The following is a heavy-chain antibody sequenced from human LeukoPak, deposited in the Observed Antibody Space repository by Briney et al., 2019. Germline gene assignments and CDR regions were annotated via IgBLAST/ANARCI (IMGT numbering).Heavy chain of an antibody. CDR2: IYHTGTT. V-gene: IGHV4-38-2*01. Sequence: KTSETVSHTCAVSGYSISNGYYWGWIRQPPGKGLEWIGTIYHTGTTYYNPSLKSRVTISVETSKSQLSLKLSSVTATDTAVYYCALTGGSSGYFFPENLDYWRERTLLTVSS. J-gene: IGHJ4*02. D-gene: IGHD3-22*01. CDR3: ALTGGSSGYFFPENLDY. CDR1: GYSISNGYY.